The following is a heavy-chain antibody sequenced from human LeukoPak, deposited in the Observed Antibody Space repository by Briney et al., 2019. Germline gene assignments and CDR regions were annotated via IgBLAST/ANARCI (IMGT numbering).Heavy chain of an antibody. Sequence: SVKVSCKASGGTFSSYAISWVRQAPGQGLEWIGRIITILGIANYAQKFRGRVTITADKSTSTAYMELSSLRSEDTAVYYCARAYCSGGSCYSGPGSYFDYWGQGTLVTVSS. CDR3: ARAYCSGGSCYSGPGSYFDY. V-gene: IGHV1-69*04. CDR2: IITILGIA. CDR1: GGTFSSYA. D-gene: IGHD2-15*01. J-gene: IGHJ4*02.